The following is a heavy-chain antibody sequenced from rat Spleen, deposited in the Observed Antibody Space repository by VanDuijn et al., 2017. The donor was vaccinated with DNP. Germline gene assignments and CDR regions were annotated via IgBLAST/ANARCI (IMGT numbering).Heavy chain of an antibody. CDR2: INTGSGAT. Sequence: QVQLQQSGAGVAKPGSSVKISCKASGYTFTTYYITWIKQTTGQGREYLGYINTGSGATNYNEKFKGKATLTADKSSSTAFMHLSSLTPDDSAVYYWARRRLPYWYFDFWGPGTMVTVSS. CDR3: ARRRLPYWYFDF. J-gene: IGHJ1*01. D-gene: IGHD1-4*01. V-gene: IGHV1-43*01. CDR1: GYTFTTYY.